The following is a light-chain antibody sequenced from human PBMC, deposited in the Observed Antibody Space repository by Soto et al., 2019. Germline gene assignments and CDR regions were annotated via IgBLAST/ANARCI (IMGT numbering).Light chain of an antibody. Sequence: QSALTQPASVSGSPGQTITISCTGAVSEVAGYTYVSWYQQHPGKGPKVIIYDVSNRPLGVSNRFSGSKSGTTASLTISGLQAEEEDDYYCSSFTRIVGLFGGGTKLTVL. V-gene: IGLV2-14*03. CDR2: DVS. CDR3: SSFTRIVGL. J-gene: IGLJ2*01. CDR1: VSEVAGYTY.